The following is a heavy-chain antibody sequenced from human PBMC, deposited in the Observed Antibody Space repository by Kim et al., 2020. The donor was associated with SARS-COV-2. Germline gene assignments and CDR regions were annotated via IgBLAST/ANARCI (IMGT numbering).Heavy chain of an antibody. CDR3: ARWRAPNYYYYGMDV. Sequence: SETLSLTCAVYGGSFSGYYWSWIRQPPGKGLEWIGEINHSGSTNYNPSLKSRVTISVDTSKNQFSLKLSSVTAADTAVYYCARWRAPNYYYYGMDVWGQGTTVTVSS. V-gene: IGHV4-34*01. CDR1: GGSFSGYY. J-gene: IGHJ6*02. CDR2: INHSGST. D-gene: IGHD3-3*01.